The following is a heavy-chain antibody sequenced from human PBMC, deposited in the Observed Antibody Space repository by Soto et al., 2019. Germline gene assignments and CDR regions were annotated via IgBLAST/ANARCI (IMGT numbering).Heavy chain of an antibody. CDR1: GYTFTSDV. CDR3: ARKNDYIWGSYRPNAAFDI. Sequence: ASVKVSCKASGYTFTSDVISWVRQAPGQGLEWMGWISAYNGNTNYAQKLQGRVTMTTDTSTSTAYMELRSLRSDDTAVYYCARKNDYIWGSYRPNAAFDIWGQGTMVTVSS. D-gene: IGHD3-16*02. J-gene: IGHJ3*02. CDR2: ISAYNGNT. V-gene: IGHV1-18*01.